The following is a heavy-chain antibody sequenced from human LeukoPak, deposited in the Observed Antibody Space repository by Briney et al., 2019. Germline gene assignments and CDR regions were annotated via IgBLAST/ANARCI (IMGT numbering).Heavy chain of an antibody. CDR2: ISSSSSTI. CDR3: ARDQRYCSSTSCRRGFDY. Sequence: RPGGSLRLSCAASGFTFSSYSMNWVRQAPGKGLEWVSYISSSSSTIYYADSVKGRSTISRDNAKNSLYLQMNSLRDEDTAVYYCARDQRYCSSTSCRRGFDYWGQGTLVTVSS. D-gene: IGHD2-2*01. CDR1: GFTFSSYS. V-gene: IGHV3-48*02. J-gene: IGHJ4*02.